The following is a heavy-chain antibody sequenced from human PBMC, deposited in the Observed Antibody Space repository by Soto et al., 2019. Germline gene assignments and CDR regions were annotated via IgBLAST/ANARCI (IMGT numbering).Heavy chain of an antibody. Sequence: GGSLRLSCAASGFTFSSYGMHWVRQAPGKGLEWVAVISYDGSNKYYADSVKGRFTISRDNSKNTLYLQMNSLRAEDTAVYYCAKEDRTIFGVVTFFDYWGQGTLVTVSS. CDR2: ISYDGSNK. V-gene: IGHV3-30*18. CDR1: GFTFSSYG. D-gene: IGHD3-3*01. CDR3: AKEDRTIFGVVTFFDY. J-gene: IGHJ4*02.